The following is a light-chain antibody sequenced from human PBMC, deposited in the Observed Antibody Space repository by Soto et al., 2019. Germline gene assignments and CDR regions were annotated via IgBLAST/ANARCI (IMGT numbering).Light chain of an antibody. J-gene: IGKJ4*01. CDR2: AAS. V-gene: IGKV1-12*01. Sequence: DIQMTQSPSSVSASVGDRVTITCRASQGISSWLAWYQQKPGKAPKLLIYAASSLQSGVPSRFSGSWSGTDFTLTISRPQAEGFSNFYCQPANSFPLTFGGGTKVEIK. CDR3: QPANSFPLT. CDR1: QGISSW.